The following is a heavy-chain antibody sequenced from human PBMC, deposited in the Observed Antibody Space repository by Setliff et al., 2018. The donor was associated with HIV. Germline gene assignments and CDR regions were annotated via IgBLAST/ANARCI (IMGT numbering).Heavy chain of an antibody. CDR3: ARELGASPHDVFDI. CDR1: GGSISGFH. CDR2: IYTGGST. Sequence: KPSETLSLTCTVSGGSISGFHWSWIRQSPGKGLEWIGYIYTGGSTNYNPSLKSRVTISVDTSKSQFSLKLNSVTAADTAAYYCARELGASPHDVFDIWGQGTMVTVSS. J-gene: IGHJ3*02. V-gene: IGHV4-4*08. D-gene: IGHD3-16*01.